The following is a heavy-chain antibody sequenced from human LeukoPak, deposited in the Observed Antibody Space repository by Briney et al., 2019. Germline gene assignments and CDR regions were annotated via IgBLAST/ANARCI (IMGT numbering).Heavy chain of an antibody. J-gene: IGHJ4*02. CDR1: GFTVSDYW. V-gene: IGHV3-7*01. Sequence: AGGSLRLSCAAAGFTVSDYWMTSVRQAPGKGRELGANIKADGSEKYYVYSVRGRFTISRDNAKNSLYLQMTSLRVEDTAVYYCASYLYWWSDLGYWGQGTLVTVSS. CDR2: IKADGSEK. CDR3: ASYLYWWSDLGY. D-gene: IGHD2-8*02.